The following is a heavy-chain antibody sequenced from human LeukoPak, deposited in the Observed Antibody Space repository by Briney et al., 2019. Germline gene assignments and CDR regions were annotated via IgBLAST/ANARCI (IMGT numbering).Heavy chain of an antibody. CDR3: AKEDYRDHTTGFDS. Sequence: GGSLRLSCAASGLSFSSYAVSWVRQAPGRGLEWVSAISGSGGTYYIPSVKGRFIVSRDNSRNTLYLQLNSLRAEDTAIYYCAKEDYRDHTTGFDSWGQGTLVTVSS. D-gene: IGHD4-17*01. V-gene: IGHV3-23*01. CDR1: GLSFSSYA. CDR2: ISGSGGT. J-gene: IGHJ5*01.